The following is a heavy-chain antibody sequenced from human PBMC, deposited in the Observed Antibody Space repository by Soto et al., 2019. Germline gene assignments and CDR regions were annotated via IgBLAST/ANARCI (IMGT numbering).Heavy chain of an antibody. CDR3: TRQTDAVQWLVVPTDDNFDN. D-gene: IGHD6-19*01. CDR1: GFTFGGSA. J-gene: IGHJ4*02. V-gene: IGHV3-73*02. Sequence: EGQLVESGGGLVQPGGSLKLSCAASGFTFGGSAMHWVRQASGKGLEWVGHIRSRTNSYATAYAESVKGRFTISRDDSMNTAYLRMNSLIAEDTAVYFCTRQTDAVQWLVVPTDDNFDNRGQGTLGTVSS. CDR2: IRSRTNSYAT.